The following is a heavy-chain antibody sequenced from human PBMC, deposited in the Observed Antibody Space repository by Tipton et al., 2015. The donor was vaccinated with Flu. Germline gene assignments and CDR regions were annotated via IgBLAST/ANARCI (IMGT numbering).Heavy chain of an antibody. J-gene: IGHJ4*02. D-gene: IGHD3-3*01. CDR3: ARDGAIFGVVTPFGY. CDR1: GGSISSSNYY. Sequence: TMSLTCTVSGGSISSSNYYWGWIRQPPGKGLEWIGSIYYSGSTYYNPSLKSRVTISVDTSKNQFSLKLSSVTAADTAGYYCARDGAIFGVVTPFGYWGQGTLVTVSS. CDR2: IYYSGST. V-gene: IGHV4-39*07.